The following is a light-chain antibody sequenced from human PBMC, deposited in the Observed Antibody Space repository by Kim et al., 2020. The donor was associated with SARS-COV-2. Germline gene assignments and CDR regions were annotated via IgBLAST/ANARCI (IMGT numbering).Light chain of an antibody. J-gene: IGKJ5*01. V-gene: IGKV1-12*01. CDR2: AAS. CDR1: QGIASW. CDR3: QQSNNFPIT. Sequence: DVQMTQSPSSVSASVGVRVIITCRASQGIASWLAWYQQKPGKAPRLLVFAASAVQDGVPSRFSGSGFGTHFTLTINSLQPEDFGTYYCQQSNNFPITFGQGTRLEIK.